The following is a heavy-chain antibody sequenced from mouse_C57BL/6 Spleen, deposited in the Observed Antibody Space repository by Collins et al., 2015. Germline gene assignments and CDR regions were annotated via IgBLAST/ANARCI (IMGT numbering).Heavy chain of an antibody. CDR2: IHPNTGST. D-gene: IGHD1-1*01. J-gene: IGHJ4*01. CDR3: ARDSLAVVANYYAMDY. V-gene: IGHV1-64*01. Sequence: VKQRPGQGLEWIGMIHPNTGSTNYNEKFKSKATLTVDKSSSTAYMQLSSLTSEDSAVYYCARDSLAVVANYYAMDYWGQGTSVTASS.